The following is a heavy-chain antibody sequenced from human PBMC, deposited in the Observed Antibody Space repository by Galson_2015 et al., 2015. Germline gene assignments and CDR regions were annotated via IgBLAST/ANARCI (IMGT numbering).Heavy chain of an antibody. CDR3: TSQSERVFPAGYYMDV. J-gene: IGHJ6*03. CDR1: GFTFGDNA. Sequence: LRLSCAASGFTFGDNAMSWVRQAPGKGLEWVGFIRRKAYGGTTEYAASVKGRFTISIDGSKNIAYLQMNSLKTEDTAVYYCTSQSERVFPAGYYMDVWGKGTTVTVSS. D-gene: IGHD1-26*01. V-gene: IGHV3-49*04. CDR2: IRRKAYGGTT.